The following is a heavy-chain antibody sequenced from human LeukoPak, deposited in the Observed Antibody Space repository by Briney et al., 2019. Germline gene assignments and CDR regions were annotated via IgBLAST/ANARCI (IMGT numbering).Heavy chain of an antibody. D-gene: IGHD3-10*01. CDR3: ARGNYYGSGPLFGA. Sequence: ASVKVSCKASGFTFTNYAISWVRQAPGQGLEWLAWISVDNGNTNYIRNLQGRVTLTTDTSTSTAYMELRNLRSDDTAVYYCARGNYYGSGPLFGAWGQGTLVTVSS. CDR2: ISVDNGNT. CDR1: GFTFTNYA. J-gene: IGHJ5*02. V-gene: IGHV1-18*01.